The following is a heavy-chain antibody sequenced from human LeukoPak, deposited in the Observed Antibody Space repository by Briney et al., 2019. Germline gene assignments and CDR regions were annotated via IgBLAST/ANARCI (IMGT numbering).Heavy chain of an antibody. J-gene: IGHJ4*02. V-gene: IGHV3-74*01. CDR2: MNTDGTRI. D-gene: IGHD2-8*02. Sequence: GSLRLSCAAPGFTFSRYWMHWVRQAPGKGLVWVSRMNTDGTRIDYADSVKGRFTISRDNAKDTLYLQMNSLGVEDTAVYFCASDFTGRDDYWGQGTLVSVS. CDR3: ASDFTGRDDY. CDR1: GFTFSRYW.